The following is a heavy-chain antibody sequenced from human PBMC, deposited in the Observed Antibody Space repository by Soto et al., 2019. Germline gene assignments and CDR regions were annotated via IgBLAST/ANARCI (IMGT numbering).Heavy chain of an antibody. CDR1: GYTFTSYG. CDR3: ARRPGDFWSGYYFTYYYYGMDV. V-gene: IGHV1-18*01. Sequence: QVQLVQSGAEVKKPGASVKVSCKASGYTFTSYGISWVRQAPGQGLEWMGWISAYNGNTNYAQKLQGRVTMTTDTSTSTAYMELRSLRSDDTAVYYCARRPGDFWSGYYFTYYYYGMDVWGQGTTVTVSS. D-gene: IGHD3-3*01. CDR2: ISAYNGNT. J-gene: IGHJ6*02.